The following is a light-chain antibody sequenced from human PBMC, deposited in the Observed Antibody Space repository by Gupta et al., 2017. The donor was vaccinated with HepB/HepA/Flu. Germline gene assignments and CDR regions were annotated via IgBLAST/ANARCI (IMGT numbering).Light chain of an antibody. CDR1: SGHSSYA. CDR3: QTWGTGSLV. Sequence: QLVLTQSPSASASLGASVKLTCTLSSGHSSYAIAWHQQQPEKGPRYLMKLNSDGSHSKGDGIPVRFSGSSSGAERYLTISSLQAEDEDDYYCQTWGTGSLVFGGGTKLTVL. V-gene: IGLV4-69*01. J-gene: IGLJ3*02. CDR2: LNSDGSH.